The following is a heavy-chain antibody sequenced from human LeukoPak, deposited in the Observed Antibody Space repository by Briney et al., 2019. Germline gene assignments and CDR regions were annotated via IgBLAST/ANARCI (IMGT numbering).Heavy chain of an antibody. D-gene: IGHD3-22*01. J-gene: IGHJ4*02. CDR3: ARSTYYYDSSGYYYRLFDY. Sequence: KPSETLSLTCTVSGGSISYYYWSWIRQPPGKGLEWVGYIYYSGSTNYNPSLKSRVTISVDTSKNQFSLKLSSVTAADTAVYYCARSTYYYDSSGYYYRLFDYWGQGTLVTVSS. CDR2: IYYSGST. CDR1: GGSISYYY. V-gene: IGHV4-59*01.